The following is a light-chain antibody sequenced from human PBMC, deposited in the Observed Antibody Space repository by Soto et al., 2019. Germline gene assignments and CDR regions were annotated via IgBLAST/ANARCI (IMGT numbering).Light chain of an antibody. J-gene: IGKJ5*01. V-gene: IGKV3-20*01. Sequence: EIVLTQSPGTLSLSPGERATLSCRASQSVSSGYLAWYQQKPGQAPRLLIYGASNRATGIPDRFSGSGSGTDFTLTISRLEPEDFAVYYCQQCGSSSTFGQGTRLEIK. CDR3: QQCGSSST. CDR2: GAS. CDR1: QSVSSGY.